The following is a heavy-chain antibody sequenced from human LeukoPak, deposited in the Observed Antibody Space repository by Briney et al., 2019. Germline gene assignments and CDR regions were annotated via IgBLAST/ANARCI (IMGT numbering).Heavy chain of an antibody. CDR2: IRYDGSIK. CDR3: AKDLGRHCSYTSCIGDY. D-gene: IGHD2-2*01. CDR1: GFTFSTYC. J-gene: IGHJ4*02. Sequence: PGGSLRLSCAASGFTFSTYCMHWVRQAPGKGLEWVAFIRYDGSIKFYADSVKGRFTISRDNSKNTLYLQMNSLRAEDTAVYYCAKDLGRHCSYTSCIGDYWGQGTLVTVSS. V-gene: IGHV3-30*02.